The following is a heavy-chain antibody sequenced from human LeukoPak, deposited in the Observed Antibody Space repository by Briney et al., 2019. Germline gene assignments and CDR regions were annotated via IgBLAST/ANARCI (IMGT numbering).Heavy chain of an antibody. J-gene: IGHJ4*02. CDR3: ARMVGQLIEYYFDY. CDR1: GGSISSYY. Sequence: PSETLSLTCTVSGGSISSYYWSWIRQPPGKGLEWIGYIYYSGSTNYNPSLKSRVTISIDTSKNQFSLKLKSVTSADTAVYYCARMVGQLIEYYFDYWGRGTLVTVSS. V-gene: IGHV4-59*01. D-gene: IGHD1/OR15-1a*01. CDR2: IYYSGST.